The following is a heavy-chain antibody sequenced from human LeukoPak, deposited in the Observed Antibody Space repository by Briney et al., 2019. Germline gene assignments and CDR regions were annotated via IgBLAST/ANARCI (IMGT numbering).Heavy chain of an antibody. D-gene: IGHD1-26*01. V-gene: IGHV1-8*01. J-gene: IGHJ4*02. CDR3: TRGSLSGSSRDY. CDR1: GYAFTGYD. CDR2: MNPNTGDT. Sequence: EASVKVSCKASGYAFTGYDINWVRQATGQGLEWMGWMNPNTGDTGYAQNFQGRLTMTRNTSIDTAYMELSGLRSEDTAIYYCTRGSLSGSSRDYWGQGTLVTVS.